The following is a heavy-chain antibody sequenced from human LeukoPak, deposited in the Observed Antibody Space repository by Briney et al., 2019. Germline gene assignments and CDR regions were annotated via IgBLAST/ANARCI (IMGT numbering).Heavy chain of an antibody. CDR3: AKDPRNILTGDYDDFDI. J-gene: IGHJ3*02. CDR2: LNPTYDIP. V-gene: IGHV1-46*01. Sequence: GASVKVSCKASGYTFTGYYMHWVRQAPGQGLEWMGILNPTYDIPIYAQKFEGRVTMTRDMSTSTVYMELSSLTSDGTAVYFCAKDPRNILTGDYDDFDIWGQGTMVIVSS. CDR1: GYTFTGYY. D-gene: IGHD3-9*01.